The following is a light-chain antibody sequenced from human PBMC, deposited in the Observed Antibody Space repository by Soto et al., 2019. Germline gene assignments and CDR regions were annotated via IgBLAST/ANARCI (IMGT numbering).Light chain of an antibody. V-gene: IGKV1-5*01. CDR2: DAS. CDR3: QQYNSYPV. J-gene: IGKJ4*01. Sequence: DIQMTQSPSTLSASVGDRVTITCRASQSISSWLAWYQQKPGKAPKLLIYDASSLESGVPSRFSGSGSGREFTLTISSLQPDDFATYYCQQYNSYPVFGGGTKVEIK. CDR1: QSISSW.